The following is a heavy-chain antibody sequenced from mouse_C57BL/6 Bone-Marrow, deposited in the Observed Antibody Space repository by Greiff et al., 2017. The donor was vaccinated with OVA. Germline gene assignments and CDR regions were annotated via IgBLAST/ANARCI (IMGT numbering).Heavy chain of an antibody. Sequence: VQLQQPGAELVMPGASVKLSCKASGYTFTSYWMHWVKQRPGQGLEWIGEIDPSDSYTNYNQKFKGKSTLTVDKSSSTAYMQLSSLTSEDSAVYYCARGVGYTGCYAMDYWGQGTSVTVSS. CDR2: IDPSDSYT. CDR3: ARGVGYTGCYAMDY. V-gene: IGHV1-69*01. CDR1: GYTFTSYW. D-gene: IGHD2-2*01. J-gene: IGHJ4*01.